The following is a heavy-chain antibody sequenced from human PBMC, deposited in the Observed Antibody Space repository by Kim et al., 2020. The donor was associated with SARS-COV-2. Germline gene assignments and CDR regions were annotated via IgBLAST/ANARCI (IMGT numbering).Heavy chain of an antibody. V-gene: IGHV3-48*02. CDR1: GLNFNIYS. Sequence: GGSLRLSCAVSGLNFNIYSMNWVRQAPGKGLEWLSYITGSSNLIYYADSVKGRFTVSRDNARNSVYLQMNSLRDEDTALYYCASSKGPLDNWGQGTRVTVSS. CDR2: ITGSSNLI. CDR3: ASSKGPLDN. J-gene: IGHJ4*02.